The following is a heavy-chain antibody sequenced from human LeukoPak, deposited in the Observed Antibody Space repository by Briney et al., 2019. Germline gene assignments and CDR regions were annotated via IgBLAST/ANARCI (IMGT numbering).Heavy chain of an antibody. D-gene: IGHD4-17*01. CDR2: IIPIFGTA. J-gene: IGHJ3*02. CDR3: ADGGGGRDYGDSWAFDI. Sequence: GASVKVSCKASGYTFTGYYMHWVRQAPGQGLEWMGGIIPIFGTANYAQKFQGRITITADESTSTAYMELGSLRSEDTAVYYCADGGGGRDYGDSWAFDIWGQGTMVTVSS. V-gene: IGHV1-69*13. CDR1: GYTFTGYY.